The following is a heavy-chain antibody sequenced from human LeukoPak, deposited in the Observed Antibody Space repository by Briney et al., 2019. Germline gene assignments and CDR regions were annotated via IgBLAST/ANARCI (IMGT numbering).Heavy chain of an antibody. J-gene: IGHJ4*02. CDR3: AREADSSSWWLDY. D-gene: IGHD6-13*01. CDR2: ISSSGNTI. CDR1: GFTVSSNY. V-gene: IGHV3-11*01. Sequence: GGSLRLSCAVSGFTVSSNYMSWIRQAPGKGLEWVAYISSSGNTIYHADSVKGRFTISRDNAKNSLYLQMNSLRAEDTAVYYCAREADSSSWWLDYWGQGTLVTVSS.